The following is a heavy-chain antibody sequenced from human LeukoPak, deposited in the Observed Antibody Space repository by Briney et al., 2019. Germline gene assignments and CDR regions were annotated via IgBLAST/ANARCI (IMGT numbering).Heavy chain of an antibody. CDR2: ISGSGGST. Sequence: GGSLRLSCAASGFTFSSYAMSWVRQAPGKGLEWVSAISGSGGSTYYADSVKGRFTISRDNSKNTLYLQMNSLRAEDTAVYYCAKDDSRGSGSSGRFDPWGQGTLVTVSS. CDR1: GFTFSSYA. D-gene: IGHD3-10*01. CDR3: AKDDSRGSGSSGRFDP. V-gene: IGHV3-23*01. J-gene: IGHJ5*02.